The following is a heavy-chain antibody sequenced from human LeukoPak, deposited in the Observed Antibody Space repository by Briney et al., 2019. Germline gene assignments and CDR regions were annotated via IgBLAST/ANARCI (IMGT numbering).Heavy chain of an antibody. CDR1: GFTFSSHS. V-gene: IGHV3-48*02. D-gene: IGHD4-23*01. Sequence: GGSLRLSCAASGFTFSSHSMNWVRQAPGKGLEWVSYIDSGSGNIYYRDSVKGRFTISRDNAQNSLYLQMDSLRDEDTAVYYCARVSLLDDGGLGDCWGQGTLVTVSS. J-gene: IGHJ4*02. CDR2: IDSGSGNI. CDR3: ARVSLLDDGGLGDC.